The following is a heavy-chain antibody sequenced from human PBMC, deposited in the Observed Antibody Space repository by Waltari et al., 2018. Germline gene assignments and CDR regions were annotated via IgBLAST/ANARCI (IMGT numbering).Heavy chain of an antibody. Sequence: PASGLTFSSYWMRWGRQAPGKGLEWVANINQHGSETYYVDSVEGRFTISRDNAKNSLYLQMNSLRVEDTAVYYCARDSSLRYYFDYWGQGTLVTVSS. CDR1: GLTFSSYW. V-gene: IGHV3-7*01. CDR2: INQHGSET. J-gene: IGHJ4*02. CDR3: ARDSSLRYYFDY.